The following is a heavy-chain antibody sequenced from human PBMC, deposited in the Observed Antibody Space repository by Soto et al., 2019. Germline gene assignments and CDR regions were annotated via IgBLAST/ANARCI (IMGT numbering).Heavy chain of an antibody. CDR2: MNPNSGNT. J-gene: IGHJ6*02. CDR1: GYTFTSYD. Sequence: QVQLVQSGAEVKKPGASVKVSCKASGYTFTSYDINWVRQATGQGLEWMGWMNPNSGNTGYAQKFQGRVTMTRNTSISTAYMELSSLRSEDTAVYYCARVGVQQLLLTYYYYGMDVWGQGPTVTVSS. CDR3: ARVGVQQLLLTYYYYGMDV. D-gene: IGHD6-19*01. V-gene: IGHV1-8*01.